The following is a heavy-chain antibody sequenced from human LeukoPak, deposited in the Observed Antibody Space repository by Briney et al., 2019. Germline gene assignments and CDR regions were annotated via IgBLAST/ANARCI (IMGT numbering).Heavy chain of an antibody. CDR1: GFTFGSYA. Sequence: GGSLRLSCAASGFTFGSYAMYWVRQAPGKGLEGVSGIFGSGGSAHYADSVKGRFTISRDNSKNTVYLQMDSLRAEETAIYYCAKTTTGYSSGRYPAWPIDYWGQGTLVTVSS. J-gene: IGHJ4*02. CDR2: IFGSGGSA. V-gene: IGHV3-23*01. D-gene: IGHD2-15*01. CDR3: AKTTTGYSSGRYPAWPIDY.